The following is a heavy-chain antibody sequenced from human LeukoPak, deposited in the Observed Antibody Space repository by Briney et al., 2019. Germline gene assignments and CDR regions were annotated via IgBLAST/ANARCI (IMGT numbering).Heavy chain of an antibody. CDR2: IYPGESIYASENT. CDR3: ASRPGVTSD. D-gene: IGHD4-17*01. CDR1: GVSISAYY. V-gene: IGHV4-4*07. J-gene: IGHJ4*02. Sequence: SETLSLTCSVSGVSISAYYWSWIRQPAGKGLEWIGRIYPGESIYASENTNYNPSLKSRVTISVDTSKNQFSLKLSSVTAADTAVYYCASRPGVTSDWGQGTLVTVSS.